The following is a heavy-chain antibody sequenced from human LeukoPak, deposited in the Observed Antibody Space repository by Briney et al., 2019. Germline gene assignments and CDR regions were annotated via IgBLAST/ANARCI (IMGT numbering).Heavy chain of an antibody. CDR1: GFTFSRYA. Sequence: PGRSLRLSCAASGFTFSRYAIHWVRQAPGKGLERVVIVSFDGRSKYYADSVQGRVIVSRDNSKTTVFLQMNSLRTDDTAVYFCARQSGEAMKVAIFAGDCLDYWGQGTLVTVSS. D-gene: IGHD3-22*01. CDR3: ARQSGEAMKVAIFAGDCLDY. J-gene: IGHJ4*01. CDR2: VSFDGRSK. V-gene: IGHV3-30*04.